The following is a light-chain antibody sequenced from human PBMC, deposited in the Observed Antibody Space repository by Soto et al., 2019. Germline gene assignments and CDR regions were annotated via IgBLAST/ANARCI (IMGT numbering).Light chain of an antibody. V-gene: IGLV2-8*01. CDR2: EVS. CDR3: TSDVGSNIWV. CDR1: SSDVGAYKY. J-gene: IGLJ3*02. Sequence: QSALTQPPSASGSPGQSVTISCTGTSSDVGAYKYVSWYQQYPGKAPKLMIYEVSKRPSGVPDRFSGSKSGNTASLTVSGLQAEDAADYYCTSDVGSNIWVFGGGTKLTVL.